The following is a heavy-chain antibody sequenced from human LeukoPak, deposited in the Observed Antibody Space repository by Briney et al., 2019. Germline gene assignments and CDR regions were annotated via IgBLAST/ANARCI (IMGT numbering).Heavy chain of an antibody. CDR1: GYSISSGYY. J-gene: IGHJ3*02. CDR2: IYHSGST. V-gene: IGHV4-38-2*02. CDR3: ARFNPVDSSDAFDI. D-gene: IGHD5-18*01. Sequence: SETLSLTCTVSGYSISSGYYWGWIRQPPGKGLEWIGSIYHSGSTYYNPSLKSRVTISVDTSKNQFSLKLSSVTAADTAVYYCARFNPVDSSDAFDIWGQGTMVTVSS.